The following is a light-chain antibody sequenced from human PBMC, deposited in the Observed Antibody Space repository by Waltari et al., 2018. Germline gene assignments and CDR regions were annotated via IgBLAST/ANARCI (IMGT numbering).Light chain of an antibody. CDR1: QSISSY. CDR3: QQSYSTFMYT. Sequence: DIQMTKSPSSLSASVGDRVTITCRASQSISSYLNWYQQKPGKAPKLLIYAASSLQSGVPSRFSGSGSGTDFTLTISSLQPEDFATYYCQQSYSTFMYTFGQGTKLEIK. V-gene: IGKV1-39*01. J-gene: IGKJ2*01. CDR2: AAS.